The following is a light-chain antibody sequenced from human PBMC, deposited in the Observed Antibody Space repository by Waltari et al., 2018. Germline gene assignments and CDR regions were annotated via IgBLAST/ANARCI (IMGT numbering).Light chain of an antibody. J-gene: IGKJ2*01. CDR1: QSVSSS. Sequence: EIVLTQSPATLSLSPGDRATLSCRASQSVSSSLAWYQQKPGQAPGLLIYDASNRAPGIPSRCSGSGSATDFTLTISSLEPEDFAVYYCQQRSNWPYTFGQGTKLEIK. CDR2: DAS. V-gene: IGKV3-11*01. CDR3: QQRSNWPYT.